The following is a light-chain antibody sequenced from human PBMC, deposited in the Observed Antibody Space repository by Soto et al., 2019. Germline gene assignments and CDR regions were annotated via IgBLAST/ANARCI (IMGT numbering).Light chain of an antibody. CDR2: EVS. V-gene: IGLV2-14*01. J-gene: IGLJ3*02. CDR1: SSDVGGHNY. CDR3: SSYTSSSTWV. Sequence: QSALTQPASVSGSPGQSITISCTGTSSDVGGHNYVSWYQQHPGKAPKLMIYEVSNRPSGASNRFSGSKSGNTASLTISGLQAEDEADYYCSSYTSSSTWVFGGETKLTVL.